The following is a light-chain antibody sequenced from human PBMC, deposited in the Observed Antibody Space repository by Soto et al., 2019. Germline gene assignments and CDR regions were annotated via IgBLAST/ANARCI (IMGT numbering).Light chain of an antibody. V-gene: IGKV3-20*01. J-gene: IGKJ1*01. CDR2: GAS. CDR1: QSVSSSY. CDR3: QQYGSSPKT. Sequence: TQSPSTLSSSGGERVAISCRASQSVSSSYLAWYQQKPGQAPRLLIYGASSRATGIPDRFSGSGSGTDFTLTISRLEPEDFAVYYRQQYGSSPKTFGQGTKVDIK.